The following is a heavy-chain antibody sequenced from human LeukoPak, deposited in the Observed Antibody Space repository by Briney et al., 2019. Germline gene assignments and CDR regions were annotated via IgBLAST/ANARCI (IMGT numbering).Heavy chain of an antibody. J-gene: IGHJ4*02. CDR3: ARVLGGGMDFDY. V-gene: IGHV3-30*01. Sequence: GGSLRLSCAASGFTFSSYAMSWVRQAPGKGLEWVAVISYDGSNKYYADSVKGRFTISRDNSKNTLYLQMNSLRAEDTAVYYCARVLGGGMDFDYWGQGTLVTVSS. CDR1: GFTFSSYA. D-gene: IGHD2-8*01. CDR2: ISYDGSNK.